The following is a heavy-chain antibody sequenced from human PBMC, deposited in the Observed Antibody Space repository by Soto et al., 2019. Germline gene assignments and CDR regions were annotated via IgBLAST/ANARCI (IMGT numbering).Heavy chain of an antibody. CDR2: IIPIFGTA. CDR3: ARRVDGCSGSQYYYYYCGMDV. Sequence: QVQLVQSGAEVKKPGSSVKVSCKASGGTFSSYAISWVRQAPGQGLEWMGGIIPIFGTANYAQKFQGRVTITADESTSTAYMELSSLRSEDTAVYYCARRVDGCSGSQYYYYYCGMDVWGQGTTVTVSS. J-gene: IGHJ6*02. D-gene: IGHD6-13*01. CDR1: GGTFSSYA. V-gene: IGHV1-69*01.